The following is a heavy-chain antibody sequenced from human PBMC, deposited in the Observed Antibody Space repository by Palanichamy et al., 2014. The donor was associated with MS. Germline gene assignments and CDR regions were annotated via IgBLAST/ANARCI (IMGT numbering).Heavy chain of an antibody. CDR2: ISSSSSTI. CDR1: GFTFSSYS. V-gene: IGHV3-48*01. Sequence: EVQLVESGGGLVQPGGSLRPSCAASGFTFSSYSMNWVRQAPGKGLEWVSYISSSSSTIYYADSVKGRFTISRDNAKNSLYLQMNSLRAEDTAVYYCARGIAVAGTGFDYWGQGTLVTVSS. CDR3: ARGIAVAGTGFDY. D-gene: IGHD6-19*01. J-gene: IGHJ4*02.